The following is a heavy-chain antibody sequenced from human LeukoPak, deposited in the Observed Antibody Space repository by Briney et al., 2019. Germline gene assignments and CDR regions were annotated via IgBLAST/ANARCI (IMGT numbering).Heavy chain of an antibody. CDR2: INPSGGST. Sequence: ASVKVSCKAPGYTFTSYYMHWVRQAPGQGLEWMGIINPSGGSTSYAQKFQGRVTMTRDTSTSTVYMELSSLRSEDTAVYYCARVAYDSSGYLTDAFDIWGQGTMVTVSS. V-gene: IGHV1-46*01. CDR1: GYTFTSYY. D-gene: IGHD3-22*01. CDR3: ARVAYDSSGYLTDAFDI. J-gene: IGHJ3*02.